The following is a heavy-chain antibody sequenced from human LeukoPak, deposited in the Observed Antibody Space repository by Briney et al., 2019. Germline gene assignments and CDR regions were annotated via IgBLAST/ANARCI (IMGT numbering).Heavy chain of an antibody. V-gene: IGHV4-61*01. CDR3: ARHGLWGSGWYGRYYYYGMDV. J-gene: IGHJ6*02. D-gene: IGHD6-19*01. Sequence: PSETLSLTCTVSGGSVSSGSYYWSWIRQPPGKGLEWIGYIYYSGSTNYNPSLKSRVTISVDTSKNQFSLKLSSVTAADTAVYYCARHGLWGSGWYGRYYYYGMDVWGQGTTVTVSS. CDR1: GGSVSSGSYY. CDR2: IYYSGST.